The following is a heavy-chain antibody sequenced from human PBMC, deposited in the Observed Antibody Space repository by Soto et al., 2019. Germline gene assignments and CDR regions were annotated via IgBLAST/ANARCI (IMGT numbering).Heavy chain of an antibody. V-gene: IGHV1-46*01. CDR1: GYTFTSYY. D-gene: IGHD1-26*01. CDR2: INPSGGST. CDR3: ARPPYSGSPGYYFDY. Sequence: QVQLVQSGAEVKKPGASVKVSCKASGYTFTSYYMHWVRQAPGQGLEWMGIINPSGGSTSYAQKFRGGVTMTRDTSTSTVYMELSSLRSEDTAVYYCARPPYSGSPGYYFDYWGQGTLVTVSS. J-gene: IGHJ4*02.